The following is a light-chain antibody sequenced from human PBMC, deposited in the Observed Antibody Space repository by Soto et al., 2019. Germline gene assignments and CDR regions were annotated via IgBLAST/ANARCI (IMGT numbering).Light chain of an antibody. V-gene: IGKV1-39*01. CDR3: KQSYGKWT. CDR1: ESVSSY. CDR2: AAS. J-gene: IGKJ1*01. Sequence: DIQMTQSPSSLSASVGDRVTITCRAKESVSSYVNWYQQKPGKAPKLLIYAASSLQSVVPARFSGSGSVTDCTLTISGLQPEDFATYYWKQSYGKWTFGQGNKVEI.